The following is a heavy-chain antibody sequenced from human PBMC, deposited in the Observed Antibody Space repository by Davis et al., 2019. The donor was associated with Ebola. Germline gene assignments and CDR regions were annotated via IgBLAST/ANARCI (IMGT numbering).Heavy chain of an antibody. V-gene: IGHV3-43*01. Sequence: GESLKISCAASGFTFDDYTMHWVRQAPGKGLEWVSLISWDGGSTYYADSVKGRFTISRDNSKNSLYLQMNSLRTEDTALYYCAKAIGLLPYGMDVWGQGTTVTVSS. D-gene: IGHD2-15*01. CDR2: ISWDGGST. CDR3: AKAIGLLPYGMDV. CDR1: GFTFDDYT. J-gene: IGHJ6*02.